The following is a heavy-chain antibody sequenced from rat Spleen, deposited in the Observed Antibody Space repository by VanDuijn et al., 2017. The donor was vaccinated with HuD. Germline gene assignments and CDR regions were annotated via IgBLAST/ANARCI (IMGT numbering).Heavy chain of an antibody. CDR2: ISYDGITT. J-gene: IGHJ3*01. V-gene: IGHV5-29*01. Sequence: EVQLVESGGGLVQPGRSLKLSCAASGFTFSNYGMAWVRQVPTKGLEWVATISYDGITTYYRDSVKGRFTVSRDNTRSTQFLQMDSLRSEDTATYYCARQDTSGYSNWFTYWGQGTLVTVSS. CDR3: ARQDTSGYSNWFTY. D-gene: IGHD4-3*01. CDR1: GFTFSNYG.